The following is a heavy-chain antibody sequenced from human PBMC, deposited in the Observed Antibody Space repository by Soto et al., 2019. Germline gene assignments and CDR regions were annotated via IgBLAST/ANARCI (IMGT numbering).Heavy chain of an antibody. V-gene: IGHV3-23*01. CDR2: ISGSGGST. Sequence: EVQLLESGGGLVQPGGSLRLSCAASGFTFSSYAMSWVRQAPGKGLEWVSAISGSGGSTYYADSVKGRFTIARDNSKNTRYLQMNSLSAEDTAVYYCAKAILLWFGAGFDYWGQGTLVTVSS. CDR1: GFTFSSYA. CDR3: AKAILLWFGAGFDY. D-gene: IGHD3-10*01. J-gene: IGHJ4*02.